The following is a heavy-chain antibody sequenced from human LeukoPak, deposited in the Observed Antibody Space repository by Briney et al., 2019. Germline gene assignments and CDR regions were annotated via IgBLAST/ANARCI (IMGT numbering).Heavy chain of an antibody. CDR1: GYTFTGYY. CDR3: ARASSVVTAILPHV. J-gene: IGHJ4*02. CDR2: INPNSGGT. Sequence: ASVKVSCKASGYTFTGYYMHWVRQAPGQGLEWMGWINPNSGGTNYAQKFQGRVTMTRDTSISTAYMELSRLRSDDTAVYYCARASSVVTAILPHVWGQGTLVTVSS. V-gene: IGHV1-2*02. D-gene: IGHD2-21*02.